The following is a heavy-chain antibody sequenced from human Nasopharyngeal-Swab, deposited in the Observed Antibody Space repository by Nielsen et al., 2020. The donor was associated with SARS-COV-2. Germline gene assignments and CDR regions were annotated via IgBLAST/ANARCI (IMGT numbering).Heavy chain of an antibody. J-gene: IGHJ4*02. CDR3: AKEWYYYDSTGYALDY. CDR1: GFNFRVSA. D-gene: IGHD3-22*01. CDR2: ISGSGGSK. Sequence: GGSLRLSCETSGFNFRVSAMSWVRQAPGKGLEWVSAISGSGGSKYYADSVKGRSTVSRDNSKNSLFLQMNSLRGEDTAVYYCAKEWYYYDSTGYALDYWGQGTLVTVSS. V-gene: IGHV3-23*01.